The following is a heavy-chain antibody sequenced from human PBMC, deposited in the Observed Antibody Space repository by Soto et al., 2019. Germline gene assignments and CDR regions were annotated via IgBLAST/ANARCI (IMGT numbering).Heavy chain of an antibody. Sequence: ASVKVSCKASGYTFTSNYMHCVRQAPGQGLEWMGIINPSGGSTSYAQKFQGRVTMTRDTSTSTVYMELSSLRSEDTAVYYCARDFKAYYDILTGYYGYWGQGTLVTVSS. D-gene: IGHD3-9*01. CDR3: ARDFKAYYDILTGYYGY. CDR1: GYTFTSNY. J-gene: IGHJ4*02. CDR2: INPSGGST. V-gene: IGHV1-46*03.